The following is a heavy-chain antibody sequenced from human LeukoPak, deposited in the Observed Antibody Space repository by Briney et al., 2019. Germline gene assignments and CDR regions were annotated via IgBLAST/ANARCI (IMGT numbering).Heavy chain of an antibody. Sequence: PSETLSLTCTVSGGSISSYYWSWIRQPAGKGLEWIGRIYTSGSTNYNPSLKSRVTMSVDTSKNQFSLKLSPVTAADTAVYYCARDRTLGYYYGSGRNWFDPWGQGTLVTVSS. CDR3: ARDRTLGYYYGSGRNWFDP. CDR2: IYTSGST. J-gene: IGHJ5*02. D-gene: IGHD3-10*01. CDR1: GGSISSYY. V-gene: IGHV4-4*07.